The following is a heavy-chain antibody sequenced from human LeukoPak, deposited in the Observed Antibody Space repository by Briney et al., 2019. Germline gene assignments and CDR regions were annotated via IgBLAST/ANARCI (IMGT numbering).Heavy chain of an antibody. CDR3: ARVRDYGGYGEGY. V-gene: IGHV1-18*01. CDR1: GYTFTSYG. Sequence: VASVKVSCKASGYTFTSYGISWVRQAPGQGLEWMGWISAYNGNSNYEQRLQGRVTMTTDTSTSSANKELRSRRSDDTVVYYCARVRDYGGYGEGYWGQGTLVTVSS. CDR2: ISAYNGNS. D-gene: IGHD4-17*01. J-gene: IGHJ4*02.